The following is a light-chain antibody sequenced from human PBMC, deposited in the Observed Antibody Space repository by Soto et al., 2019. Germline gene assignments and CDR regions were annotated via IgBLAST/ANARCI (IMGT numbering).Light chain of an antibody. J-gene: IGKJ2*01. CDR1: QDISNW. CDR3: QQFDDLPYT. CDR2: NAS. Sequence: DIPMTQSPSSLSASVGDRVTISCRASQDISNWLSWCQQKPGKAPKLLIFNASQLETGVPSRFSGSGSGTDFTFTISGLQPEDFATYYCQQFDDLPYTFGQGTKLEI. V-gene: IGKV1-33*01.